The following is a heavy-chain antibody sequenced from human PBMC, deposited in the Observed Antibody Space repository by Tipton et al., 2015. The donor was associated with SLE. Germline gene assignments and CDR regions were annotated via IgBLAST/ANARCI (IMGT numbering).Heavy chain of an antibody. V-gene: IGHV4-39*07. CDR3: ARRVTYCSGATCYPDAFDS. CDR1: GGSISSSNYY. CDR2: ISYSGST. D-gene: IGHD2-15*01. Sequence: TLSLTCTVSGGSISSSNYYWGWVRQPPGKGLEWIGNISYSGSTYSNPSLKSRLIISLNTSKNQFSLKLRSVTAADTAVYFCARRVTYCSGATCYPDAFDSWGQGTMVTVSS. J-gene: IGHJ3*01.